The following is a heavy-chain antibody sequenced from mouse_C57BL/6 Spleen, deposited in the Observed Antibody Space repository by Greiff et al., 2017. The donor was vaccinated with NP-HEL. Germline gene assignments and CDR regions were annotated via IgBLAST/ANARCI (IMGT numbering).Heavy chain of an antibody. CDR1: GFTFSSYG. CDR3: ARLTDSFAY. Sequence: EVQVVESGGDLVKPGGSLKLSCAASGFTFSSYGMSWVRQTPDKRLEWVATISSGGSYTYYPDSVKGRFTISRDNAKNTLYLQMSSLKSEDTAMYYCARLTDSFAYWGQGTLVTVSA. CDR2: ISSGGSYT. J-gene: IGHJ3*01. D-gene: IGHD1-1*01. V-gene: IGHV5-6*01.